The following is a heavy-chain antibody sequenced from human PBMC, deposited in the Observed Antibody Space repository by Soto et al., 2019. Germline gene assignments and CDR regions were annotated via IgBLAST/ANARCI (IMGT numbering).Heavy chain of an antibody. D-gene: IGHD6-13*01. Sequence: SETLSLTCAASGYSISSGYYWGWIRQPPGKGLEWIGSIYHSGSTYYNPSLKSRVTISVDTSKNQFSLKLSSVTAADTAVYYCAREKDRSSSWSHINYFDYRGKGTLVTVSS. CDR2: IYHSGST. V-gene: IGHV4-38-2*02. CDR3: AREKDRSSSWSHINYFDY. CDR1: GYSISSGYY. J-gene: IGHJ4*02.